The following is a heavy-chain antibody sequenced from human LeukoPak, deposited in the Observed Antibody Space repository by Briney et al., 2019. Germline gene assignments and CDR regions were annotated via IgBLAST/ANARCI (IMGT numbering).Heavy chain of an antibody. V-gene: IGHV3-48*03. CDR2: ISSSGSTI. D-gene: IGHD3-16*02. CDR1: GFTFSSYE. J-gene: IGHJ5*02. CDR3: ARGGEDHVWGSYPGNWFDP. Sequence: GGSLRLSCAASGFTFSSYEMNWVRQAPGKGLEWVSYISSSGSTIYYADSVKGRFTISRDNAKNSLYLQMNSLRAEDTAVYYCARGGEDHVWGSYPGNWFDPWGQGTLVTVSS.